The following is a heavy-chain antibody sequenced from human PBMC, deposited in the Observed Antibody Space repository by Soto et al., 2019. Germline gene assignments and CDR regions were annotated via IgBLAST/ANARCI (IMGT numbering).Heavy chain of an antibody. CDR3: ARSQGSSTSLEIYYYYYYGMDV. CDR2: IIPISGTA. D-gene: IGHD2-2*01. CDR1: GGTFSSYA. V-gene: IGHV1-69*01. Sequence: QVPLVQSGAEVKKPGSSVKVSCKASGGTFSSYAISWVRQAPGQGLEWMGGIIPISGTANYAQKFQGRVTITADESTSTAYMELSSLRSEDTAVYYFARSQGSSTSLEIYYYYYYGMDVWGKGTTVTVSS. J-gene: IGHJ6*04.